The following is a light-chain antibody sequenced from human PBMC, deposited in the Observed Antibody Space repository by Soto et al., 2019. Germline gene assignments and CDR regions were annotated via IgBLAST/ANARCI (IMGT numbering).Light chain of an antibody. CDR1: SSDVCGYNY. Sequence: QSVLTQPSSLFMPPGQSITICCTGTSSDVCGYNYVSWYQHHPGKAPKLMIFDVSNRPSGVSNRFSGSKSGNTASLTISGLQPEDEADYYCSSYTTSNTRQIVFGTGTKVTVL. CDR2: DVS. J-gene: IGLJ1*01. V-gene: IGLV2-14*03. CDR3: SSYTTSNTRQIV.